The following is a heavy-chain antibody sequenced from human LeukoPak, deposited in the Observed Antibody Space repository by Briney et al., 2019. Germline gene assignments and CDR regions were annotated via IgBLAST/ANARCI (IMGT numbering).Heavy chain of an antibody. Sequence: SETLSLTCTVSGGSINSNNYYWGWIRQPPGKGLEWIGSIYYSGNTYYNPSLKSRVTISVDTSKSQFSLKLNSVTAADTAVFYCARLWSGLRPPDYWGQGTLVTASS. D-gene: IGHD3-3*01. V-gene: IGHV4-39*01. J-gene: IGHJ4*02. CDR3: ARLWSGLRPPDY. CDR2: IYYSGNT. CDR1: GGSINSNNYY.